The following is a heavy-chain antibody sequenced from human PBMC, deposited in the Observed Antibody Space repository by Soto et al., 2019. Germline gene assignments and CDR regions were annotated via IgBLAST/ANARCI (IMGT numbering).Heavy chain of an antibody. CDR2: ISYRGNA. Sequence: QVQLQESGPGLVKPSETLSLTCTVSGGSVSSGTSYWTWIRQPPGKGLEWIGFISYRGNANHSPSLNNRASISLDTSKNQFSLKLSSVSTADTAVYYCARGGGIASARNPLDYWGQGTLVTVSS. CDR1: GGSVSSGTSY. D-gene: IGHD6-13*01. V-gene: IGHV4-61*01. J-gene: IGHJ4*02. CDR3: ARGGGIASARNPLDY.